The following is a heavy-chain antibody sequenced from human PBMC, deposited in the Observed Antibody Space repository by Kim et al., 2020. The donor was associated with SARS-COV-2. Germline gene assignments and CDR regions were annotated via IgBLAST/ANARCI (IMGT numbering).Heavy chain of an antibody. CDR3: ARDRTTVRHAFDI. J-gene: IGHJ3*02. CDR2: ISYDGSNK. CDR1: GFTFSSYA. V-gene: IGHV3-30*04. Sequence: GGSLRLSCAASGFTFSSYAMHWVRQAPGKGLEWVAVISYDGSNKYYADSVKGRFTISRDNSKNTLYLQMNSLRAEDTAVYYCARDRTTVRHAFDIWGQGT. D-gene: IGHD4-17*01.